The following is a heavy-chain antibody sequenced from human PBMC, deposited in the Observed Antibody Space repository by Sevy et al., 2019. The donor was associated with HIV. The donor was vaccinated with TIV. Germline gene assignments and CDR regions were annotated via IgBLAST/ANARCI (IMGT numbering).Heavy chain of an antibody. Sequence: GGSLRLSCAASGFTFSVYWMSWVRQAPGKGLEWVATMKEDGSDKDYVDSVKGRFTISRDNAKNSLYLQMNSLRAEDTALYYCVREGEGGYSYSLDCWGQGTLVTVSS. CDR2: MKEDGSDK. J-gene: IGHJ4*02. CDR3: VREGEGGYSYSLDC. V-gene: IGHV3-7*01. CDR1: GFTFSVYW. D-gene: IGHD5-18*01.